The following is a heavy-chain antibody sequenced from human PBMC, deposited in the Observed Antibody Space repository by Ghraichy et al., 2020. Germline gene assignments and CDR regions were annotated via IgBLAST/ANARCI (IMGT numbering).Heavy chain of an antibody. J-gene: IGHJ3*01. D-gene: IGHD2-15*01. Sequence: GGSLRLSCAVCGFTFRDYAMHWVRQAPGRGLEWVAVIAYDGSYIYYADSVKGRFIISRDNPKNTLDLQMNSLRREDSAVYFCAREGDYCRGGTCHSALDFWGQGTMVTVS. CDR1: GFTFRDYA. CDR3: AREGDYCRGGTCHSALDF. V-gene: IGHV3-30*04. CDR2: IAYDGSYI.